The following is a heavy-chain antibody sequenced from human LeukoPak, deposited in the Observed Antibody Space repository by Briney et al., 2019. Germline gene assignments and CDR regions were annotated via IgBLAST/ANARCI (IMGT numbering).Heavy chain of an antibody. CDR3: ARGDDVTVFDY. J-gene: IGHJ4*02. D-gene: IGHD2/OR15-2a*01. V-gene: IGHV1-46*01. CDR2: INPSGGST. Sequence: GASVKVSCKASGYTFTSYYIHWVRQAPGQGLEWMGIINPSGGSTSYAQKFQGRVTMTRDMSTSTVYMELSSLRSEDAAVYYCARGDDVTVFDYWGQGTLVTVSS. CDR1: GYTFTSYY.